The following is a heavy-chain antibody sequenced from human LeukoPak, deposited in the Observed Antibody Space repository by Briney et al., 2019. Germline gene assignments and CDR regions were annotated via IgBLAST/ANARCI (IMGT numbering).Heavy chain of an antibody. Sequence: PGGSLRLSCAASGFTFSSYAMSWVRQAPGKGLEWVSAISGSGGSTYYADSVKGRFTISRDNSKNTLYLQMNSLRAEDTAVYYCAKAGRGGRGYSDYDDYWGQGTLVTVSS. D-gene: IGHD5-12*01. J-gene: IGHJ4*02. V-gene: IGHV3-23*01. CDR3: AKAGRGGRGYSDYDDY. CDR2: ISGSGGST. CDR1: GFTFSSYA.